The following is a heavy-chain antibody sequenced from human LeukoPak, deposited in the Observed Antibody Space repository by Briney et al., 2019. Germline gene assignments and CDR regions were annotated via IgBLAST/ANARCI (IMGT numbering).Heavy chain of an antibody. D-gene: IGHD3-22*01. CDR3: ARDPIPYYYDSSGYYYGGWFDP. CDR1: GFTFSSYS. V-gene: IGHV3-21*05. Sequence: GGSLRLSCAPSGFTFSSYSMNWVRQAPGKGLEWVSYISSSSSYTNYADSVKGRFTISRDNAKNSLYLQMNSLRAEDTAVYYCARDPIPYYYDSSGYYYGGWFDPWGQGTLVTVSS. CDR2: ISSSSSYT. J-gene: IGHJ5*02.